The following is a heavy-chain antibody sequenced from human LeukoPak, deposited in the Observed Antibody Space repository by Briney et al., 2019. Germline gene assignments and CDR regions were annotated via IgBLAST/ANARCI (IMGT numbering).Heavy chain of an antibody. V-gene: IGHV3-23*01. D-gene: IGHD3-3*01. CDR1: GFTFSSYA. CDR3: AKASFYYDFWSGPFAS. CDR2: ISRRADST. J-gene: IGHJ4*02. Sequence: GGSLRLSCAASGFTFSSYAMSWVRQDPGKGLEWVAAISRRADSTYYADSVKGRLTISRDNAKSSLFLQMNSLRAEDTAVYYCAKASFYYDFWSGPFASWGQGSLVVVSS.